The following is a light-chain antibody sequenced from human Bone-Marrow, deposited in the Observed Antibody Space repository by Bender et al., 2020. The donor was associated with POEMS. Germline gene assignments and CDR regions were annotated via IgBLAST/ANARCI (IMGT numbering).Light chain of an antibody. CDR1: SSDVARYNY. Sequence: QSALTQPPSASGSPGQSVTISCTGTSSDVARYNYVSWYQQHPEKAPKLMIYDVSKRPSGVSNRFSGSKSGKTASLTISGLQADDEADYYCSSYTSSKTRVFGGGTKLTVL. CDR3: SSYTSSKTRV. V-gene: IGLV2-14*03. J-gene: IGLJ3*02. CDR2: DVS.